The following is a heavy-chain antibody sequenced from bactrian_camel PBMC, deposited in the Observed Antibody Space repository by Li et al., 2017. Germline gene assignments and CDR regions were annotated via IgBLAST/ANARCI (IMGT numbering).Heavy chain of an antibody. V-gene: IGHV3S53*01. CDR2: IDPDGAS. Sequence: HVQLVESGGGSVETGGSLTLSCKWSGTFYDDYQMGWFRQAPGKEPEGIAGIDPDGASRVADSVKGRFTISKDNAKTTLYLQMNSLKPEDTAMYYCAADRLACLTQMPRPMSPRAYNLWGQGTQVTVS. CDR3: AADRLACLTQMPRPMSPRAYNL. D-gene: IGHD1*01. CDR1: GTFYDDYQ. J-gene: IGHJ4*01.